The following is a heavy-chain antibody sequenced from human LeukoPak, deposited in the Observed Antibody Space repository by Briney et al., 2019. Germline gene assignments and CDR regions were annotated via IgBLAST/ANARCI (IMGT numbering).Heavy chain of an antibody. CDR2: ISSSGSTI. CDR1: GFTFSSYE. V-gene: IGHV3-48*03. CDR3: ARAGYSSGWYNWFDP. J-gene: IGHJ5*02. Sequence: QPGGSLRLSCAASGFTFSSYEMSWVRQAPGKGLEWVSYISSSGSTIYYADSVKGRFTISIDNAKNSLYLQMNSLRAEDTAVYYCARAGYSSGWYNWFDPWGQGTLVTVSS. D-gene: IGHD6-19*01.